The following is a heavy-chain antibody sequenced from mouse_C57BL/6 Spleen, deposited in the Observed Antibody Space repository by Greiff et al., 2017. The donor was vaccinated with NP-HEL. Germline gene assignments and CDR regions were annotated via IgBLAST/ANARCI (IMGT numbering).Heavy chain of an antibody. D-gene: IGHD3-2*02. CDR1: GYTFTSYW. V-gene: IGHV1-64*01. J-gene: IGHJ4*01. Sequence: QVQLQQPGAELVMPGASVKLSCKASGYTFTSYWMHWVKQRPGQGLEWIGMIHPNSGSTNYNEKFKSKATLTVDKSSSTAYMQLSSLTSEDSAVYYCARQLRPYAMDYWGQGTSVTVSS. CDR3: ARQLRPYAMDY. CDR2: IHPNSGST.